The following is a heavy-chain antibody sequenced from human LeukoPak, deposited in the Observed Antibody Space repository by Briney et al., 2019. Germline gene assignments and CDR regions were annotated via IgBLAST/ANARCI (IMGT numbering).Heavy chain of an antibody. CDR1: GGSISSSSYY. CDR3: ARVVLGEPDYFDY. V-gene: IGHV4-39*07. Sequence: SETLSLTCTVSGGSISSSSYYWGWIRQPPGKGLEWIGSIYYSGSTYYNPSLKSRVTISVDTSKNQFSLKLSSVTAADTAVCYCARVVLGEPDYFDYWGQGTLVTVSS. J-gene: IGHJ4*02. CDR2: IYYSGST. D-gene: IGHD3-10*01.